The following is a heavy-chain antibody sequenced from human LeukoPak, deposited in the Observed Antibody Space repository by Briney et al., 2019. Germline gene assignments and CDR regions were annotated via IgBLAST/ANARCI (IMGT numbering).Heavy chain of an antibody. Sequence: HPGRSRRLSCAAAGFTFSSYGMHWVRQAPGKGLEWVAVISYDGSNKYYADSVKGRFTISRDNSKNTLYLQMNSLRAEDTAVYYCAERGGSYYGLGYFDYWGQGTLVTVSS. CDR1: GFTFSSYG. D-gene: IGHD1-26*01. J-gene: IGHJ4*02. CDR3: AERGGSYYGLGYFDY. CDR2: ISYDGSNK. V-gene: IGHV3-30*18.